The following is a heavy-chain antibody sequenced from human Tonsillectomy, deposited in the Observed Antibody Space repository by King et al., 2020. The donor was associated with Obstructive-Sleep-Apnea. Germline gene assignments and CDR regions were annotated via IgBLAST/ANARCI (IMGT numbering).Heavy chain of an antibody. J-gene: IGHJ4*02. CDR2: IYWDDDK. CDR1: GFSLTTGGVG. CDR3: AHVAGDHEKLVALNYFDY. Sequence: TLKESGPTLVKPTQTLTLTCTFSGFSLTTGGVGVGWVRQPPGKALECLALIYWDDDKRYSPSLKSRLTITKDTSKYQVVLTMTNMEPVDTATYYCAHVAGDHEKLVALNYFDYWGQGTLVTVSS. D-gene: IGHD6-6*01. V-gene: IGHV2-5*02.